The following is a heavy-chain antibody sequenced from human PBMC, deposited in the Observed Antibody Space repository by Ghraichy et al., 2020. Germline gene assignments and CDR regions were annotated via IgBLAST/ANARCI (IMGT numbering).Heavy chain of an antibody. Sequence: GGSLRLACAASGFTFSSFWMHWVRQAPGKGLEWVANIKPDGGEEYYVDSVKGRFTISRDNAKNSLYLQMNSLRAEDTAVYYSARLFGSGSYSPEDVDYWGQGTLVTVSS. D-gene: IGHD3-10*01. CDR1: GFTFSSFW. V-gene: IGHV3-7*01. CDR3: ARLFGSGSYSPEDVDY. J-gene: IGHJ4*02. CDR2: IKPDGGEE.